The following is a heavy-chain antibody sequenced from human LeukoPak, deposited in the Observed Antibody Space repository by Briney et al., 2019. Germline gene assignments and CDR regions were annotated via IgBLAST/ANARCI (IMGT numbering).Heavy chain of an antibody. Sequence: PGGSLRLSCAASGFTFSSCGMHWVRQAPGKGLEWVAVIWYDGSNKYYADSVRGRFTISRDNSKNTLYLQMNSLRAEDTAVYYCPRVLAAARRVLDYYYYGMDVWGQGTTVTVSS. J-gene: IGHJ6*02. CDR1: GFTFSSCG. D-gene: IGHD6-6*01. CDR2: IWYDGSNK. V-gene: IGHV3-33*01. CDR3: PRVLAAARRVLDYYYYGMDV.